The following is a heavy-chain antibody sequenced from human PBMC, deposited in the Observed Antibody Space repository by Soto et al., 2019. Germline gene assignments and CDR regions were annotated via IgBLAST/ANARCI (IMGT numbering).Heavy chain of an antibody. CDR3: ASDSHCDGGNCPMGGFDM. CDR2: SYPGNSNT. J-gene: IGHJ3*02. Sequence: PGESLKISCKGSGYGFGIHWVAWLRQMPGKGLEWVGISYPGNSNTIYSPSFRGQVTISADTALITTYLQWDTLKPSDTAIYFCASDSHCDGGNCPMGGFDMWGQGTMVTVSS. CDR1: GYGFGIHW. D-gene: IGHD2-15*01. V-gene: IGHV5-51*01.